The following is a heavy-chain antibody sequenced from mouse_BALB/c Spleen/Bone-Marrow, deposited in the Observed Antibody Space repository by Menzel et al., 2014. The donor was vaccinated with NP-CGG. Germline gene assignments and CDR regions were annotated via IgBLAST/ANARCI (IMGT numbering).Heavy chain of an antibody. V-gene: IGHV1-69*02. CDR2: IYPSDSYT. D-gene: IGHD2-10*02. J-gene: IGHJ4*01. CDR3: TRQYGNYYAMDY. CDR1: GYTFTSYW. Sequence: VQLQQSGAELVRPGASVKVSCKASGYTFTSYWINWVKQRPGQGLEWIGNIYPSDSYTNYNQNFKDKATLTVDKSSSTAYMQLSSPTSEDFAVYYCTRQYGNYYAMDYWGQGTSVTVSS.